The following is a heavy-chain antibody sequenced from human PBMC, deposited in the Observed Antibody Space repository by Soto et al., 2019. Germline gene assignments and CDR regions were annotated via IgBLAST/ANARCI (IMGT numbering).Heavy chain of an antibody. CDR2: IYYSGST. V-gene: IGHV4-59*01. CDR1: GGSIRSNY. CDR3: ARAVYPPLVGWFDP. Sequence: SETLSLTGTVSGGSIRSNYWSWIRQPPGKGLEWIGYIYYSGSTNYNPALKSRVTISLDTSKNQFSLKLSSVTAADTALYYCARAVYPPLVGWFDPWRPGTLVTVSS. D-gene: IGHD1-26*01. J-gene: IGHJ5*02.